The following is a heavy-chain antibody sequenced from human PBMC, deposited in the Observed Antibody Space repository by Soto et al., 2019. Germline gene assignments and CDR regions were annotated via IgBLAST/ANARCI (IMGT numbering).Heavy chain of an antibody. CDR1: GFTFSSYS. J-gene: IGHJ6*02. CDR2: ISSSSSTI. CDR3: ASMRWFGEFSPWAPSGGMDV. Sequence: VQLVESGGGLVQPGGSLRLSCAASGFTFSSYSMNWVRQAPGKGLEWVSYISSSSSTIYYADSVKGRFTISRDNAKNSLYLQMNSLRDEDTAVYYCASMRWFGEFSPWAPSGGMDVWGQGTTVTVSS. D-gene: IGHD3-10*01. V-gene: IGHV3-48*02.